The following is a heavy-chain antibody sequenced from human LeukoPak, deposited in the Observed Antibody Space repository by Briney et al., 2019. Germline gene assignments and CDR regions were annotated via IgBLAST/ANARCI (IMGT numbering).Heavy chain of an antibody. CDR1: GFTFGNVW. Sequence: PGRSLRLSCAASGFTFGNVWMSWVRQAPGKGLEWVGRIKRKSAGGTPDYAAPVKGRFTISRDDSINTLYLQMNSLKTDDTAVYHCVTGGHYFGTWGQGTLVTVSP. J-gene: IGHJ5*02. CDR2: IKRKSAGGTP. CDR3: VTGGHYFGT. D-gene: IGHD3-10*01. V-gene: IGHV3-15*01.